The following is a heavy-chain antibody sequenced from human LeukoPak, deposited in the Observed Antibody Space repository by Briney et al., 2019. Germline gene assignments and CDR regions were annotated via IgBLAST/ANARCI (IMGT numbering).Heavy chain of an antibody. CDR1: GYTFTGYY. V-gene: IGHV1-2*02. J-gene: IGHJ4*02. Sequence: ASVKVSCKASGYTFTGYYIHWVRQAPGQGLEWMGWINPNSGGTNYVQKFQGRVTMTRDTSINTVYMELSRLRSDDTAVYYCARFDRSGYYHLDYWGQGTLVTVSS. CDR3: ARFDRSGYYHLDY. D-gene: IGHD3-22*01. CDR2: INPNSGGT.